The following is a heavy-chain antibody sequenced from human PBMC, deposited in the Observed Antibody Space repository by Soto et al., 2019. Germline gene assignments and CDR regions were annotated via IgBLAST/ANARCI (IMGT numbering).Heavy chain of an antibody. CDR3: AERTVLRYFDWFPSGAFDI. V-gene: IGHV4-39*01. D-gene: IGHD3-9*01. CDR1: GGSISSSSYY. CDR2: IYYSGST. Sequence: EALSLTCTVSGGSISSSSYYWGWIRQPPGKGLEWIGSIYYSGSTYYNPSLKSRVTISVDTSKNQFSLKLSSVTAADTAVYYCAERTVLRYFDWFPSGAFDIWGQGTMVTVSS. J-gene: IGHJ3*02.